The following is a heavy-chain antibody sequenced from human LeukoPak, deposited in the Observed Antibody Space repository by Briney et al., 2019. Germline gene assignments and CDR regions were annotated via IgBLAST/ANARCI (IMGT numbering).Heavy chain of an antibody. D-gene: IGHD3-3*01. V-gene: IGHV4-34*01. J-gene: IGHJ4*02. CDR3: ARLHALRLLEWLPKHYFDY. CDR2: INHSGST. Sequence: SETLSLTCAVYGGSFSGYYWSWIRQPPGKGLEGIGEINHSGSTNYNPSLKSRVTISVDTSKNQFSLKLSSVTAAGTAVYYCARLHALRLLEWLPKHYFDYWGQGTLVTVSS. CDR1: GGSFSGYY.